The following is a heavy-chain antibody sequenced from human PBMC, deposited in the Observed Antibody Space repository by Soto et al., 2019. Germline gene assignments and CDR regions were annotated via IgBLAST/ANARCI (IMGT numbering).Heavy chain of an antibody. V-gene: IGHV1-46*01. J-gene: IGHJ4*02. CDR3: ARTLYGDNVDY. CDR2: INPFDGSR. D-gene: IGHD4-17*01. Sequence: ASVKVSCKASGYIFTSYYIHWVRQAPGQGLEWMGWINPFDGSRMFAQSFQGRVTMTRNTSISTAYMELSSLRSEDTAVYYWARTLYGDNVDYWGQGTLVTVSS. CDR1: GYIFTSYY.